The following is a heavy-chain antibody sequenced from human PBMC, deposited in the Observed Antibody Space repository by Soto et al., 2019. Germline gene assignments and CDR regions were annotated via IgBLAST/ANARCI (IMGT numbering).Heavy chain of an antibody. CDR2: TRNKANSYTT. Sequence: PVGSLRLSCAASGFIFTDHYMDWVRQAPGKGLEWVGRTRNKANSYTTEYAASVKGRFTISRDDSKNSLYLQMNSLKTEDTAIYYCARERKEQGYSSGYYYYGMDVWGQGTTVTVSS. CDR3: ARERKEQGYSSGYYYYGMDV. CDR1: GFIFTDHY. J-gene: IGHJ6*02. D-gene: IGHD2-15*01. V-gene: IGHV3-72*01.